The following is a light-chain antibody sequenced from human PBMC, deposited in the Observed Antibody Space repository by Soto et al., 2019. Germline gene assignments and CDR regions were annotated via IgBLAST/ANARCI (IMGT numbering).Light chain of an antibody. Sequence: QSALTQPASVSGSPGQSITISCTGTSSDVGAFNYVSWYQLHPGKGPQVIIYEVTNRPSGVSNRFSGSKSGNTASLTISDLQAEYEADYFCASYTWGITYWLFGGGTKLTVL. V-gene: IGLV2-14*01. CDR3: ASYTWGITYWL. CDR2: EVT. CDR1: SSDVGAFNY. J-gene: IGLJ3*02.